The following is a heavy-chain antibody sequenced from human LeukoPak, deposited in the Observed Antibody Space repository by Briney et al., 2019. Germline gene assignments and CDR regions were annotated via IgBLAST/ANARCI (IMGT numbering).Heavy chain of an antibody. Sequence: SVKVSCKASGGTFSSHAMSWVRQAPGQGLEWMGGIIPMLDITNYAQKFQGRVTISADKSTGTAYMQLSSLRSEDTAVYYCAILSDGAYCGGDCFYLDYWGQGTPVTVSS. J-gene: IGHJ4*02. CDR1: GGTFSSHA. D-gene: IGHD2-21*02. CDR3: AILSDGAYCGGDCFYLDY. V-gene: IGHV1-69*10. CDR2: IIPMLDIT.